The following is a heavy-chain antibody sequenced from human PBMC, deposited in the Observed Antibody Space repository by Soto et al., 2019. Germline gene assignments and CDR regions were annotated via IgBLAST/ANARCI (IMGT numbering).Heavy chain of an antibody. J-gene: IGHJ4*02. CDR1: GFTFSTYA. V-gene: IGHV3-23*01. CDR3: AKGTVPAAIRRDYFDY. CDR2: ISGSGDST. Sequence: LRLSCAASGFTFSTYAMSWVRQAPGKGLEWVSAISGSGDSTYYADSVKGRFTISRDNSKNTLYLQMNSLRAEDTAVYYCAKGTVPAAIRRDYFDYWGQGTLVTVSS. D-gene: IGHD2-2*02.